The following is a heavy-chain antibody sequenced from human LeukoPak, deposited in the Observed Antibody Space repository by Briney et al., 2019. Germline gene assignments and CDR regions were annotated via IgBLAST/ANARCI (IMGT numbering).Heavy chain of an antibody. Sequence: GGSLRLSCVASGFSFSTYGMSWVRQAPGKGLECVSGISGNAATTYYADSVKGRFTISRENSKNTLYLQMDSLRAEDTAVYYCAKALFGGNTCWGQGTLVTVSS. CDR2: ISGNAATT. D-gene: IGHD2-15*01. V-gene: IGHV3-23*01. CDR3: AKALFGGNTC. J-gene: IGHJ4*02. CDR1: GFSFSTYG.